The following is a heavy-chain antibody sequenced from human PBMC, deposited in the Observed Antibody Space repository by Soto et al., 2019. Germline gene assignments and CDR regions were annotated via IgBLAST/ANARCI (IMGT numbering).Heavy chain of an antibody. Sequence: QVQLHESGPGMLKPSQTLSLTCSVSGGSISSGSYYWSWVRQQPGKGLEWIGYIFYTGTTYSNPSLKCRTTFSVDTSRNHFSLTLSSVTAADTAFYYCARVRPLVPYNRDWGGPPSPHLYYFETWGPGTQVTVSS. V-gene: IGHV4-31*03. CDR3: ARVRPLVPYNRDWGGPPSPHLYYFET. J-gene: IGHJ4*02. CDR1: GGSISSGSYY. D-gene: IGHD1-7*01. CDR2: IFYTGTT.